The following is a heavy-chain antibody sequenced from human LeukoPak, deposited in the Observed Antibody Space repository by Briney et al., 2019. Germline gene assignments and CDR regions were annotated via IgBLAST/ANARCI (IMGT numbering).Heavy chain of an antibody. Sequence: SETLSLTCTVSGGSISSGGYYWSWIRQPPGKGLEWIGEINHSGSTNYNPSLKSRVTISVDTSKNQFSLKLSSVTAADTAVYYCARPLNWFDPWGQGTLVTVSS. CDR2: INHSGST. CDR3: ARPLNWFDP. CDR1: GGSISSGGYY. V-gene: IGHV4-39*07. J-gene: IGHJ5*02.